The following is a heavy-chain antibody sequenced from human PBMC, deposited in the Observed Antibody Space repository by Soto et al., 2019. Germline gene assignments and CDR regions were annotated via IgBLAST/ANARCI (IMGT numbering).Heavy chain of an antibody. CDR1: GGSTSSYY. CDR2: IYTSGST. J-gene: IGHJ4*02. CDR3: ARDPGGSSWPTFDY. Sequence: SETLSLTCTVSGGSTSSYYWSWIRQPAGKGLEWIGRIYTSGSTNYNPSLKSRVTMSVDTSKNQFSLKLSSVTAADTAVYYCARDPGGSSWPTFDYWGQGTLVTVSS. D-gene: IGHD6-13*01. V-gene: IGHV4-4*07.